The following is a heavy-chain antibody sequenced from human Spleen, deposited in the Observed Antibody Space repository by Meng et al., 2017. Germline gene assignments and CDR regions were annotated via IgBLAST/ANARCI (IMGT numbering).Heavy chain of an antibody. V-gene: IGHV4-39*07. D-gene: IGHD5-18*01. J-gene: IGHJ4*02. CDR2: IYYSGST. Sequence: SETLSLTCTVSGGSISSSSYYWGWIRQPPGKGLEWIGSIYYSGSTYYNPSLKSRVTISVDTSKNQFSLKLSSVTAADTAVYYCARMNLDTAMANDYWGQGTLVTVSS. CDR1: GGSISSSSYY. CDR3: ARMNLDTAMANDY.